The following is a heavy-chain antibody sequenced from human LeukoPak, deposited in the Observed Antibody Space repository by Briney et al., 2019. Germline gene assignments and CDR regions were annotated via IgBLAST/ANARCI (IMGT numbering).Heavy chain of an antibody. CDR1: GGSISSGGYS. Sequence: SQTLSLTCAVSGGSISSGGYSWSWIRQPPGKGLEWIGYIYHSGSTYYNPSLKSRVTISVDRSKNQFSLKLSSVTAADTAVYYCARAGDYVDYWAREPWSPSPQ. CDR3: ARAGDYVDY. V-gene: IGHV4-30-2*01. J-gene: IGHJ4*02. CDR2: IYHSGST. D-gene: IGHD4-17*01.